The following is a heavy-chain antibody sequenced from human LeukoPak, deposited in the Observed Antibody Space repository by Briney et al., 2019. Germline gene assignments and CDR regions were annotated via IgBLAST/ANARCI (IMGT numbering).Heavy chain of an antibody. CDR3: ARDLQDYSSFDY. CDR1: GGSISSSSYY. Sequence: PSETLSLTCTVSGGSISSSSYYWGWIRQPPGKGLEWIGSIYYSGSTYYNPSLMSRVTISVDTSKNQFSLKLSSVTAADTAVYYCARDLQDYSSFDYWGQGTLVTVSS. V-gene: IGHV4-39*07. CDR2: IYYSGST. D-gene: IGHD2-21*01. J-gene: IGHJ4*02.